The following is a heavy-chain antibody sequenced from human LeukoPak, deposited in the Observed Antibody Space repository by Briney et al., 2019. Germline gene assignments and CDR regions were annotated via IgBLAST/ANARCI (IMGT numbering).Heavy chain of an antibody. Sequence: SETLSLTCTVSGGSISSSSYYWGWIRQPPGKGLEWIGSIYYSGSTYYNPSLKSRVTISLDTSKNQFSLNLSSVTAADTAVYYCARRVRSGDYRLDHWGQGTLVTVSS. CDR3: ARRVRSGDYRLDH. CDR2: IYYSGST. J-gene: IGHJ4*02. D-gene: IGHD4-17*01. CDR1: GGSISSSSYY. V-gene: IGHV4-39*07.